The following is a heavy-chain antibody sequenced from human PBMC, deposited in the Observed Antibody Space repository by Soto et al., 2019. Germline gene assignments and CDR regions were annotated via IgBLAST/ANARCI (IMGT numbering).Heavy chain of an antibody. CDR1: GGSISSGDYY. J-gene: IGHJ5*02. V-gene: IGHV4-30-4*01. Sequence: PSETLSLTCTVSGGSISSGDYYWSWIRQPPGKGLEWIGYIYYSGSTYYNPSLKSRVTISVDTSKNQFSLKLSSVTAADTAVYYCARGITGITSVNNGFDPWGQGTLVTVSS. CDR3: ARGITGITSVNNGFDP. D-gene: IGHD1-7*01. CDR2: IYYSGST.